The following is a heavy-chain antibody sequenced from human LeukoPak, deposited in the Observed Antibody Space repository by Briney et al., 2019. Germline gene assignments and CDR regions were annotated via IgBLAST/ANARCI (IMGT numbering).Heavy chain of an antibody. J-gene: IGHJ4*02. D-gene: IGHD3-16*01. CDR3: AREKYDYVWGSYRY. CDR2: KKEDGSEK. CDR1: GLTFSNYW. V-gene: IGHV3-7*03. Sequence: GGSLRLSCVASGLTFSNYWMSWVRQAPGKGLEWVANKKEDGSEKYYVDSVKGRFTISRDNAKNSLYLQMNSLRAEDTAVYYCAREKYDYVWGSYRYWGQGTLVTVSS.